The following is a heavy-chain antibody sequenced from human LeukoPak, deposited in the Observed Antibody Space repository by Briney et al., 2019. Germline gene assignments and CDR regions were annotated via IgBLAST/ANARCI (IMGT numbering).Heavy chain of an antibody. V-gene: IGHV1-18*01. CDR2: ISAYNGNT. CDR1: GYTFTSYG. Sequence: ASVNVSCKASGYTFTSYGISWVRQAPGQGLEGMGWISAYNGNTHYEQKLQGRVTMTTDTSTSTAYMELRSLRSDDTAVYYCARSFHCTNGVCYYFDYWGQGTLVTVSS. CDR3: ARSFHCTNGVCYYFDY. J-gene: IGHJ4*02. D-gene: IGHD2-8*01.